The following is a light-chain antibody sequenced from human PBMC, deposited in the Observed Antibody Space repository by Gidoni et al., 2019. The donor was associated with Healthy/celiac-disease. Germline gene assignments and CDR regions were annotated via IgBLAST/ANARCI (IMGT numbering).Light chain of an antibody. CDR3: RKYNSAPWT. J-gene: IGKJ1*01. CDR2: AAS. V-gene: IGKV1-27*01. Sequence: DIQMTQSPSSLSASVGDRVTTTCRASQGISNYLAWYQQKPGTVPKLLIYAASTLQSGVPSRFSGSGSGTDFTLTISSLRPEDVATYYCRKYNSAPWTFGQGTEVEIK. CDR1: QGISNY.